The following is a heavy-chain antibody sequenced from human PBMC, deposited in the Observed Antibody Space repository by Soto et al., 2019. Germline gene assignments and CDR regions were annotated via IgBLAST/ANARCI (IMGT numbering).Heavy chain of an antibody. J-gene: IGHJ4*01. CDR3: ARRGSGSYFDY. D-gene: IGHD1-26*01. V-gene: IGHV3-23*01. CDR1: GFTFSSYA. Sequence: EVQLLESGGGLVQPGGSLRLSCAASGFTFSSYAMRWVRQAPGKGLEWVSAISGSGDSTYYADYVKGRFTISRDNSKNTLYLQMNSLRAEDTAVYYCARRGSGSYFDYWGHGTLVTVSS. CDR2: ISGSGDST.